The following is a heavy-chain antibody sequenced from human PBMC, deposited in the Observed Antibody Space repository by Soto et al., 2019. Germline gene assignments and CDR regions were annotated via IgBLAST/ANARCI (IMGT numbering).Heavy chain of an antibody. J-gene: IGHJ3*01. V-gene: IGHV4-34*12. CDR1: GGSFSGYY. Sequence: QVQLQQWGAGLLKPSETLSLTCAVYGGSFSGYYWSWIRQPPGNGLEWIGEIIQSGSPNYNPSLKSLVTISVDMSKTHFSLKLASVTAADTAVYYCAIPHQLSPLNAFDVRSQGTMVSVSS. CDR2: IIQSGSP. D-gene: IGHD2-2*01. CDR3: AIPHQLSPLNAFDV.